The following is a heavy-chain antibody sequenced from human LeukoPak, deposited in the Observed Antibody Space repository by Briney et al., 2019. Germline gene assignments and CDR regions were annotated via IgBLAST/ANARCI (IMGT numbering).Heavy chain of an antibody. CDR2: ISYDGSNK. CDR1: GFTFSSYA. D-gene: IGHD1-7*01. Sequence: GGSLRLSCAASGFTFSSYAMHWVRQAPGKGLEWVAVISYDGSNKYYADSVKGRFTISRDNSKNTLYLQMNSLRAEDTAVYYCARQRTTEDAFDIWGQGTMVTVSS. J-gene: IGHJ3*02. CDR3: ARQRTTEDAFDI. V-gene: IGHV3-30*04.